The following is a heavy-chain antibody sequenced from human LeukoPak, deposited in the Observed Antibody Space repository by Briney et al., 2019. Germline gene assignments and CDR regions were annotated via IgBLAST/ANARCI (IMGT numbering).Heavy chain of an antibody. CDR3: ARGTYYDILTLRGWFGP. J-gene: IGHJ5*02. Sequence: GRSLRLSCAASGFTFSSYAMHWVRQAPGKGLEWVAVISYDGSNKYYADSVKGRFTISRDNSKNTLYLQMNSLRAEDTAVYYCARGTYYDILTLRGWFGPWGQGTLVTVSS. CDR2: ISYDGSNK. CDR1: GFTFSSYA. V-gene: IGHV3-30*04. D-gene: IGHD3-9*01.